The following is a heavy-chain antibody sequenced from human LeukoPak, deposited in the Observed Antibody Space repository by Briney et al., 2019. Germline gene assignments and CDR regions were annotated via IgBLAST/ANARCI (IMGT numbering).Heavy chain of an antibody. D-gene: IGHD3-10*01. CDR2: TSSSSSTI. CDR1: GFTFSIYI. V-gene: IGHV3-48*01. Sequence: HPGGSLRLSCAASGFTFSIYIMNWVRQAPGKGPEWVSYTSSSSSTIYYADSVKGRFTISRDNAKNSLYLQMNSLRAEDTAVYYCARDYGSGSYYNPLDYWGQGTLVTVSS. CDR3: ARDYGSGSYYNPLDY. J-gene: IGHJ4*02.